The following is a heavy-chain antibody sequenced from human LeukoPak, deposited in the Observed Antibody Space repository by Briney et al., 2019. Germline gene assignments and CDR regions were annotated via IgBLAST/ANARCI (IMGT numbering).Heavy chain of an antibody. V-gene: IGHV3-23*01. D-gene: IGHD3-22*01. CDR2: ISGSGGST. CDR3: AKDQVWIVVGSFDY. Sequence: GGSLRLSCAASGFTFSSYAMSWVSQAPGKGLEWVSGISGSGGSTCYADSVKGRFTISRDNSKNTLYLQMTSLRAEDTAVYYCAKDQVWIVVGSFDYWGQGTLVTVSS. CDR1: GFTFSSYA. J-gene: IGHJ4*02.